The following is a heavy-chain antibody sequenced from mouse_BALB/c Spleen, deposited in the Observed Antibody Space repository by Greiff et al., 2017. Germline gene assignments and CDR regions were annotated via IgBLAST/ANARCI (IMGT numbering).Heavy chain of an antibody. Sequence: LMESGAELVKPGASVKLSCTASGFNIKDTYMHWVKQRPEQGLEWIGRIDPANGNTKYDPKFQGKATITADTSSNTAYLQLSSLTSEDTAVYYCAVTASYAMDYWGQGTSVTVSS. CDR3: AVTASYAMDY. J-gene: IGHJ4*01. V-gene: IGHV14-3*02. CDR1: GFNIKDTY. CDR2: IDPANGNT. D-gene: IGHD2-1*01.